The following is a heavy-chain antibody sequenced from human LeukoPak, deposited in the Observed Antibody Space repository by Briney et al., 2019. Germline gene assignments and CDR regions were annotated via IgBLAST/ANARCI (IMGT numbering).Heavy chain of an antibody. D-gene: IGHD6-19*01. CDR2: ITTSGGST. CDR1: GFTFSSYA. Sequence: PGGSLRLSCAASGFTFSSYAMSWVRQAPGEGLEWVSSITTSGGSTYYADSVKGRFTISRDNSKNTLYLQMNSLRAEDTALYYCAKGHLAVASWGQGSLVTVSS. J-gene: IGHJ5*02. V-gene: IGHV3-23*01. CDR3: AKGHLAVAS.